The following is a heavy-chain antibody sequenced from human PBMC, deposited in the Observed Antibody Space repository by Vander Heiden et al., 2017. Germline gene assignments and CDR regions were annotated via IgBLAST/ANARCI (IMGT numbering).Heavy chain of an antibody. CDR2: IYPGDSDT. D-gene: IGHD6-6*01. CDR1: GCHLTSYW. CDR3: ARPNIAARYYYGMDV. Sequence: VQLVQPGAGVSKPGESLKVSWKGTGCHLTSYWTGWVRQMPGKGLEWMGIIYPGDSDTRYSPSFQGQVTISADKSISSAYLQWSSLKASDTAMYYCARPNIAARYYYGMDVCGQGTTVTVSS. J-gene: IGHJ6*02. V-gene: IGHV5-51*01.